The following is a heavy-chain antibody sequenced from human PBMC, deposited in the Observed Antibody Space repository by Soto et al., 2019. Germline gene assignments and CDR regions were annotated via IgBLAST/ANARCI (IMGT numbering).Heavy chain of an antibody. V-gene: IGHV6-1*01. CDR3: ARDSRPSTSHYSFGMDV. CDR2: TYYKSRWYN. D-gene: IGHD6-6*01. J-gene: IGHJ6*02. CDR1: GVSVSSNSAA. Sequence: TLSLPCAISGVSVSSNSAAWNWIRQSPSRGLEWLGRTYYKSRWYNDYAGSVKSRITINPDTSKNQFSLQLNSVTPEDTAVYYCARDSRPSTSHYSFGMDVWGQGTTVTVSS.